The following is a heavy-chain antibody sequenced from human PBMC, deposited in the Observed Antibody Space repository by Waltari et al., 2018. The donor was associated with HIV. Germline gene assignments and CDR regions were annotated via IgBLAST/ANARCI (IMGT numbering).Heavy chain of an antibody. Sequence: QLLESGGGLVQPGGSLRLSCAASGFPFSSHAMTWVRQAPGKGLEWVSVISSRDTTTYYADSVKGRFTISRDNSKNTLYLQMNSMRAEDTAVYYCAKAGVFLLRGVPPDSWGQGTLVTVSS. J-gene: IGHJ5*01. CDR2: ISSRDTTT. V-gene: IGHV3-23*01. D-gene: IGHD3-10*01. CDR1: GFPFSSHA. CDR3: AKAGVFLLRGVPPDS.